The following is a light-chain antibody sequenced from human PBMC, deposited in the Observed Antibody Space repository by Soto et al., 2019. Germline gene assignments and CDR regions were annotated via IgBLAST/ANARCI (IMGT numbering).Light chain of an antibody. V-gene: IGKV3-20*01. J-gene: IGKJ2*01. Sequence: EIVLTQSPGTLSLSPGERATLSCRASQSVSSSYLAWYQQKPGQAPRLLIYAASSTATGIPDRFSGSGSGTDFXXXIXRLEPEDFAVYYCQQYGSSPPYTFGQGTKLEIK. CDR3: QQYGSSPPYT. CDR2: AAS. CDR1: QSVSSSY.